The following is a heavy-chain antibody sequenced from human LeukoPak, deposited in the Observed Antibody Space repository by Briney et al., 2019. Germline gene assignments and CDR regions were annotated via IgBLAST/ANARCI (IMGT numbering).Heavy chain of an antibody. CDR2: INHSGST. V-gene: IGHV4-34*01. CDR3: ARNSYGPYYFDY. D-gene: IGHD5-18*01. J-gene: IGHJ4*02. Sequence: SETLSLTCAVYGGSFSGYYWSWIRQPTGKGLEWIGEINHSGSTNYNPSLKSRVTISVDTSKNQFSLQLSSVTAADTAVYYCARNSYGPYYFDYWGQGTLVTVSS. CDR1: GGSFSGYY.